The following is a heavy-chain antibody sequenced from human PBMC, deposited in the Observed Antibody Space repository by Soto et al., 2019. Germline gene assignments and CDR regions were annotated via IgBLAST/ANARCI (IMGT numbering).Heavy chain of an antibody. CDR2: LIPILGSP. CDR1: GTNFNNYA. D-gene: IGHD3-22*01. CDR3: ASGNYYDGSGYGAFDI. V-gene: IGHV1-69*01. J-gene: IGHJ3*02. Sequence: QAQLAQSGAEVKKPGSSVTVSCTASGTNFNNYAISWVRQAPGQGLEWMGGLIPILGSPHYAQKFQGRVTIIADGSTTTAHMEMRSLRSEDTAVYYCASGNYYDGSGYGAFDIWGQGTMVTVSS.